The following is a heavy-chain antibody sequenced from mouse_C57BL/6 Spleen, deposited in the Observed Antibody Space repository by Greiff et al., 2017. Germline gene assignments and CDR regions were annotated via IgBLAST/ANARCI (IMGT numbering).Heavy chain of an antibody. CDR1: GYTFTDYE. CDR2: IDPETGGT. CDR3: TRVYYSNQYYAMGY. Sequence: VQLQQSGAELVRPGASVTLSCKASGYTFTDYEMHWVKQTPVHGLEWIGAIDPETGGTAYNQKFKGKAILTADKSSSTAYMELRSLTSEDSAVYYCTRVYYSNQYYAMGYWGQGASVTVAS. D-gene: IGHD2-5*01. V-gene: IGHV1-15*01. J-gene: IGHJ4*01.